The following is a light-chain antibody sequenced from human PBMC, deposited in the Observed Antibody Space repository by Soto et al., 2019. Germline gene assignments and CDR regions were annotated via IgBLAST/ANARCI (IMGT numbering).Light chain of an antibody. CDR3: ATWADLNVFYV. J-gene: IGLJ1*01. CDR1: SSNIGSNT. Sequence: QSLLTQPPSVSGTPGQRVTISCSGSSSNIGSNTVNWYQQLPGTAPKLLIYGSDQRPSGVPDRFSGARSGTSASLAISGLQSEDEADYYCATWADLNVFYVFGSGTKVTVL. CDR2: GSD. V-gene: IGLV1-44*01.